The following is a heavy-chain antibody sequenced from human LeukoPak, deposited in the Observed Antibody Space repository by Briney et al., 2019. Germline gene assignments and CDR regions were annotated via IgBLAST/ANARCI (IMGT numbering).Heavy chain of an antibody. V-gene: IGHV4-4*09. CDR3: ARHTVTPLQGEYNWFDP. D-gene: IGHD4-17*01. J-gene: IGHJ5*02. Sequence: SETLSLTCTVSGGSTSSYYWSWIRQPPGKGLEGIGYIYTSGSTNYNPSLKSRVTISVDTSKHQFSLKLSSVTAADTAVYYCARHTVTPLQGEYNWFDPGGQGTLVTVSS. CDR2: IYTSGST. CDR1: GGSTSSYY.